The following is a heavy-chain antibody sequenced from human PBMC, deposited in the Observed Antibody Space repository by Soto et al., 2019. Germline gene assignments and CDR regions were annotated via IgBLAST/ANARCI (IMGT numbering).Heavy chain of an antibody. V-gene: IGHV1-24*01. CDR1: GYTLTELS. Sequence: GASLKVYCKVSGYTLTELSMHWVRQAPGKGLEWMGGFDPEDGETIYAQKFQGRVTMTEDTSTDTAYMELSSLRSEDTAVYYCATDHGPVAGNAYDYWGQGTLVSVYS. CDR3: ATDHGPVAGNAYDY. CDR2: FDPEDGET. J-gene: IGHJ4*02. D-gene: IGHD6-19*01.